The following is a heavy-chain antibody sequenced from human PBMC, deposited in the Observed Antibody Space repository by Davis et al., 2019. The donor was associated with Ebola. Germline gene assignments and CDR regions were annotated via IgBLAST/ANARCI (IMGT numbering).Heavy chain of an antibody. D-gene: IGHD1-26*01. CDR2: ISISSAFI. J-gene: IGHJ4*02. V-gene: IGHV3-21*04. Sequence: GESLKISCAASGFTFSTYTMTWVRQAPGKGLEWVSSISISSAFIYYADSVKGRFTVSRDNAKNSLSLQMNSLRAEDTAVYYCAMSQWELLLEYYFDYWGQGTLVTVSS. CDR1: GFTFSTYT. CDR3: AMSQWELLLEYYFDY.